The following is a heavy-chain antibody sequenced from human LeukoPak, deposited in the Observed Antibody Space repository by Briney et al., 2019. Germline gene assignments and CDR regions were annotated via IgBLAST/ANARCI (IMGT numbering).Heavy chain of an antibody. J-gene: IGHJ3*02. CDR1: GGPFSGYY. CDR2: INHSGST. CDR3: ARGRYSGSYFAFDI. Sequence: SETLSLTCAVYGGPFSGYYWSWIRQPPGKGLEWIGEINHSGSTSYNPSLKSRVTISVDTSKNQFSLKLSSVTAADTAVYYCARGRYSGSYFAFDIWGQGTMVTVSS. D-gene: IGHD1-26*01. V-gene: IGHV4-34*01.